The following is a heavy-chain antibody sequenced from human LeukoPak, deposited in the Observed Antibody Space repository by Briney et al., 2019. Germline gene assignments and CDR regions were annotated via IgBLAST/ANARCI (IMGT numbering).Heavy chain of an antibody. D-gene: IGHD5/OR15-5a*01. J-gene: IGHJ4*02. CDR1: GFNFSNYG. V-gene: IGHV3-33*01. CDR3: ASGVYDSLYYFDY. CDR2: IWYDGSNK. Sequence: GGSPRLSCAASGFNFSNYGMHWVRQSPGKGLEWVAGIWYDGSNKYYADSVKGRFTISRDNSKNTLYLQMNSLRAEDTAVYYCASGVYDSLYYFDYWGQGTLVTVSS.